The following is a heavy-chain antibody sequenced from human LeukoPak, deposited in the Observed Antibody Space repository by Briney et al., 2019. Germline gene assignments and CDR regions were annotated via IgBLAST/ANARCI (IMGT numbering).Heavy chain of an antibody. V-gene: IGHV3-23*01. CDR3: AKVHRTSLDRYGGYEENACYYFDY. CDR2: ISGSGGST. J-gene: IGHJ4*02. CDR1: GFTFSSYA. D-gene: IGHD5-12*01. Sequence: GGSLRLSCAASGFTFSSYAMRWVRQAPGKGLEWVSAISGSGGSTYYADSVKGRFTISRDNSKNTLYLQMNSLRAEDTAVYYCAKVHRTSLDRYGGYEENACYYFDYWGQGTLVTVSS.